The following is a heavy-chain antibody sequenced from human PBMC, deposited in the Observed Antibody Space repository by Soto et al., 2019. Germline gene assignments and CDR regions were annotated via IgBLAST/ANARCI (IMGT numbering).Heavy chain of an antibody. D-gene: IGHD3-10*01. Sequence: EVHLLESGGGLVQPGGSLRLSCAASGLTFSSYAMSWVRRAPGKGLEWVSAIGVSGDTTYYADSVKGRFTISRDNSKNTLYLQMGSLRAEETAVYYCAKVRRFGELRSLYWGQGTLVTVSS. CDR1: GLTFSSYA. J-gene: IGHJ4*02. V-gene: IGHV3-23*01. CDR3: AKVRRFGELRSLY. CDR2: IGVSGDTT.